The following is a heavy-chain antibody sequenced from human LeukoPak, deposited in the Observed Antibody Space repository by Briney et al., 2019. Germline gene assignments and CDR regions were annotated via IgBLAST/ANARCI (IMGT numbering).Heavy chain of an antibody. V-gene: IGHV3-66*01. CDR2: IYSGGST. D-gene: IGHD6-13*01. J-gene: IGHJ3*02. CDR1: GFTVSTNY. Sequence: GGSLRLSCAASGFTVSTNYMSWVRQAPGKGLEWVSVIYSGGSTYYADSVKGRFTISRDNSKNTLYLQMNSLRAEDTAVYYCARDQQKSRAFDIWGQGTMVTVSS. CDR3: ARDQQKSRAFDI.